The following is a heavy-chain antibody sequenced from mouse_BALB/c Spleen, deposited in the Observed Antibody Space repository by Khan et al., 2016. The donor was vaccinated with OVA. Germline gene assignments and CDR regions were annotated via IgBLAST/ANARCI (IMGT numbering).Heavy chain of an antibody. CDR2: IWSDGTT. V-gene: IGHV2-6-1*01. CDR3: ARQPYYHYYLMDY. D-gene: IGHD2-10*01. J-gene: IGHJ4*01. Sequence: VKLKESGPGLVAPSQSLSITCTISGFSLTNYGVHWVRQPPGKGLEWLVVIWSDGTTTYDSALKSRLTISKDNSKSQVFLKMDSLQTDDTAMYYCARQPYYHYYLMDYWGQGTSGTVSS. CDR1: GFSLTNYG.